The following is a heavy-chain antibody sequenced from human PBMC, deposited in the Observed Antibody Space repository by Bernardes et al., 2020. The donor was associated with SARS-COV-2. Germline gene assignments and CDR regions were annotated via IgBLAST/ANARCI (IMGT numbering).Heavy chain of an antibody. CDR2: IKQDGSEK. J-gene: IGHJ4*02. D-gene: IGHD6-19*01. CDR1: GFTFSSYW. Sequence: GGSLRLSCAASGFTFSSYWMSWVRQAPGKGLEWVANIKQDGSEKYYVDSVKGRFTISRDNAKNSLYLQMNSLRGEDTAVYFCAIGAVAGTESFAFWGQGTPVTVSS. V-gene: IGHV3-7*01. CDR3: AIGAVAGTESFAF.